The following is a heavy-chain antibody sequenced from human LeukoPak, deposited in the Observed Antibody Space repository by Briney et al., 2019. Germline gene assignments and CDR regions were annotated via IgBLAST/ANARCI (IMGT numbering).Heavy chain of an antibody. J-gene: IGHJ4*02. Sequence: GESLKFSCKGFGYSFTTYWIGWVRRMPGTGLEGMGIIYPCDSDTRYSPSFQGQVTISADKSISTDYLQWSSLKASDTAIYYCARRSCSCSICYDCWGQGTLVTVSS. CDR3: ARRSCSCSICYDC. CDR1: GYSFTTYW. D-gene: IGHD2-15*01. CDR2: IYPCDSDT. V-gene: IGHV5-51*01.